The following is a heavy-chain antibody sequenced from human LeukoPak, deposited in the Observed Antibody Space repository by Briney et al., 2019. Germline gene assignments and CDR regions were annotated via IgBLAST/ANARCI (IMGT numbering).Heavy chain of an antibody. CDR1: GFTFSSYG. Sequence: GGSLRLSCAASGFTFSSYGMHWVRQAPGKGLEWVAVISYGGSNKYYADSVKGRFTISRDNSKNTLYLQMNSLRAEDTAVYYCAKLHRTATLNNYWGQGTLVTVSS. J-gene: IGHJ4*02. D-gene: IGHD5-18*01. CDR2: ISYGGSNK. V-gene: IGHV3-30*18. CDR3: AKLHRTATLNNY.